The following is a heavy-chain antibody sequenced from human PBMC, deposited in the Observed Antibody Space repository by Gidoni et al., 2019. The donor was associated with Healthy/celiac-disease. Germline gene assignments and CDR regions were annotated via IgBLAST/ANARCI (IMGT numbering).Heavy chain of an antibody. D-gene: IGHD2-8*01. CDR2: ISGSGGST. V-gene: IGHV3-23*01. CDR3: AGVRMVPNYYYGMDV. Sequence: EVQLLESGGGLVQPGGSLGLSCSARGSTFSSHAMSWVRQAPGKGLEWVSAISGSGGSTYYADSVKGRFTISRDNSKNTLYLQMNSLRAEDTAVYYCAGVRMVPNYYYGMDVWGQGTTVTVSS. CDR1: GSTFSSHA. J-gene: IGHJ6*02.